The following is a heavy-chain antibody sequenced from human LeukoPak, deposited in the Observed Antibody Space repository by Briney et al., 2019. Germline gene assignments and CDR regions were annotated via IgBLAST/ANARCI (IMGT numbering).Heavy chain of an antibody. J-gene: IGHJ4*02. D-gene: IGHD6-13*01. CDR1: GGSINNYY. CDR2: IYYTGTT. Sequence: SETLSLTCTVSGGSINNYYWSWIRQPPGKGLEWIGYIYYTGTTNYNPSLKSRDSISLDTSKTQFSLKLSSVTAADTAVYYCARALYSSRRSFDYWGQGTLVTVSS. CDR3: ARALYSSRRSFDY. V-gene: IGHV4-59*01.